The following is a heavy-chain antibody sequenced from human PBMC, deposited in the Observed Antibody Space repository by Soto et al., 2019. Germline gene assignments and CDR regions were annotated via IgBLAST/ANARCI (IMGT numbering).Heavy chain of an antibody. CDR3: TKVLALPPNDAFDI. V-gene: IGHV3-15*01. CDR2: IKSKGGGETT. D-gene: IGHD3-3*02. CDR1: GFNSNVAW. J-gene: IGHJ3*02. Sequence: EGQLVESGGRLVEPGGSLRLSCAASGFNSNVAWMNWVRQAPGKGLEWLGRIKSKGGGETTEYVAFVKGRFTISRDDSKNTLYLRMNSLKSEDTAVYYCTKVLALPPNDAFDIWGQGTMVTVSS.